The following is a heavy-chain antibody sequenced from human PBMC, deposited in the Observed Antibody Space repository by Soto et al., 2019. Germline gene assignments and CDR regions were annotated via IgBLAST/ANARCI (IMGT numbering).Heavy chain of an antibody. CDR1: GGTFSSYT. CDR2: ISPIFGTP. J-gene: IGHJ4*02. CDR3: ARVVVGSRLSLDY. V-gene: IGHV1-69*01. Sequence: QVQLVQSGAEVKKPGSSVTVSCKASGGTFSSYTISWVRQAPGQGLEWMAGISPIFGTPIYAQKFQDRDTLTADDSTMTAYMEMNRPTSEDTAVYYCARVVVGSRLSLDYWGQGNLVTISS. D-gene: IGHD1-26*01.